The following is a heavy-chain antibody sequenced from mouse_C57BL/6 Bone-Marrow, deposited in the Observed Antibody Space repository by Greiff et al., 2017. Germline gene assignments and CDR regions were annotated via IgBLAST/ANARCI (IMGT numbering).Heavy chain of an antibody. Sequence: VQLQQSGAELMKPGASVKLSCKATGYTFTGYWIEWVKQRPGHGLEWIGEILPGSGSTNYNEKFKGKATFTADKSSNTAYMQLSSLTTEDSAIYYCARSASYYYGSSKGYFDVWGTGTTVTVSS. D-gene: IGHD1-1*01. V-gene: IGHV1-9*01. CDR3: ARSASYYYGSSKGYFDV. J-gene: IGHJ1*03. CDR2: ILPGSGST. CDR1: GYTFTGYW.